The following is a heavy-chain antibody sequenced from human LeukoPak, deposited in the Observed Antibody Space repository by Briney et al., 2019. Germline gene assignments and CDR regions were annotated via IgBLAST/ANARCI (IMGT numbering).Heavy chain of an antibody. CDR3: AREVGYSRYDRNGY. D-gene: IGHD5-12*01. CDR2: IYTSGST. CDR1: GGSISSYY. V-gene: IGHV4-4*07. J-gene: IGHJ4*02. Sequence: SETLSLTCTVSGGSISSYYWSWIRQPAGKGLEWIGRIYTSGSTNYNPSLKSRVTMSVARSKNQFSLKLGSVTAADTAVYYCAREVGYSRYDRNGYWGQGTLVTVSS.